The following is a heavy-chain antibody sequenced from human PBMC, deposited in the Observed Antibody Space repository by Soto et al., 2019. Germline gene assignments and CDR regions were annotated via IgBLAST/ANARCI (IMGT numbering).Heavy chain of an antibody. CDR2: INDDGTRT. V-gene: IGHV3-74*01. Sequence: PWWSLRLSCSASVFVFNIYWMHWFRQVPGEGPEWVTRINDDGTRTDYADSAKGRFTISRDNAKDILYLQMNALRVDDTAVYYCIRGPRPSSVGTGAFWGQGTLVTVSS. CDR3: IRGPRPSSVGTGAF. J-gene: IGHJ4*02. CDR1: VFVFNIYW. D-gene: IGHD3-10*01.